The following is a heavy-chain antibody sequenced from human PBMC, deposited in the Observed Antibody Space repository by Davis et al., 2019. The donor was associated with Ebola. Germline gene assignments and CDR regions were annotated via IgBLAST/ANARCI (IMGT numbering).Heavy chain of an antibody. Sequence: GESLKISCVASGFTFSSYNMNWVREAPGKGLEWVSYITTSSDTIFYADSVKGRFSISRDNAKNSLYLQMNSLKTEDTAVYYCNAGIVVVVAATPFDYWGQGTLVTVSS. CDR3: NAGIVVVVAATPFDY. CDR1: GFTFSSYN. CDR2: ITTSSDTI. D-gene: IGHD2-15*01. J-gene: IGHJ4*02. V-gene: IGHV3-48*01.